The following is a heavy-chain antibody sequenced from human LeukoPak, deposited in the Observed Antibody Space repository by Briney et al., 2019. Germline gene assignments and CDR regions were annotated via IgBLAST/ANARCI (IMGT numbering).Heavy chain of an antibody. D-gene: IGHD3-16*01. CDR2: INAGNGNT. V-gene: IGHV1-3*03. Sequence: ASVKVSCKASGYTFTSYAMHWVRQAPGQRLEWMGWINAGNGNTKYSQEFQGRVTITRDTSASTAYMELSSLRSEDMAVYYCARDGGDKGRGAFDIWGQGTMVTVSS. CDR3: ARDGGDKGRGAFDI. J-gene: IGHJ3*02. CDR1: GYTFTSYA.